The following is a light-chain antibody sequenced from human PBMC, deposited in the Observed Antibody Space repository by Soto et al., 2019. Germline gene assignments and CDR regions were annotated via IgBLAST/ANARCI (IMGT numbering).Light chain of an antibody. CDR1: QGISSY. CDR2: AAP. V-gene: IGKV1-39*01. J-gene: IGKJ4*01. Sequence: IQMPQSPSSLSASGGDRVTITCRASQGISSYLNWYQQKPGKAPNLLIQAAPSFASKVPLRFSGTGSGTDFILTISSLQSKDVAMYYGQQSYSSPLTVGAGTKLEIK. CDR3: QQSYSSPLT.